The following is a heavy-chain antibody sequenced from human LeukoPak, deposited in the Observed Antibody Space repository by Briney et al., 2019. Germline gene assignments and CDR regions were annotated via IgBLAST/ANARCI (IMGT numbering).Heavy chain of an antibody. V-gene: IGHV3-30*18. CDR2: IGYDERNK. CDR1: GFTFNNHV. Sequence: GESLRLSCSASGFTFNNHVMHWVRQAPAKGLEWVAGIGYDERNKYYADTVKGQISISRDNSKNTLNLQMNSLRTEDAAVYYCAKPRDIDSWAFDVWGQGTMVTVSS. D-gene: IGHD2-15*01. J-gene: IGHJ3*01. CDR3: AKPRDIDSWAFDV.